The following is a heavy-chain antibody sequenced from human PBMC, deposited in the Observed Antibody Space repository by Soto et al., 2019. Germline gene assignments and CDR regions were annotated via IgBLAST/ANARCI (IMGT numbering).Heavy chain of an antibody. CDR2: ISWNSGSI. J-gene: IGHJ2*01. V-gene: IGHV3-9*01. Sequence: DVQLVESGGGLVQPGRSLRLSCAASGFTFDDYAMHWVRQAPGKGLEWVSGISWNSGSIGYADSVKGRFTISRDNAKNSLYLQMNSLRAEDTALYYCAKDSRSSSWYFDLWGRGTLVTVSS. D-gene: IGHD6-6*01. CDR3: AKDSRSSSWYFDL. CDR1: GFTFDDYA.